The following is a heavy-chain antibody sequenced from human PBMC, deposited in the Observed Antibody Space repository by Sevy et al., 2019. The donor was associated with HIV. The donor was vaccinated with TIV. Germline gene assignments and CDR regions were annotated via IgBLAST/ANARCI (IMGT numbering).Heavy chain of an antibody. D-gene: IGHD3-3*01. CDR1: GFTFTTYW. CDR2: INSDGSIT. J-gene: IGHJ4*02. Sequence: GGSLRLSCATSGFTFTTYWMHWVRQSPGKGLVWVSRINSDGSITDYAYSVKGRFTMSRDNAKNTLYLQMNSLRAEDTAVYYGARDQFSYFDYWGQGTLVTVSS. V-gene: IGHV3-74*01. CDR3: ARDQFSYFDY.